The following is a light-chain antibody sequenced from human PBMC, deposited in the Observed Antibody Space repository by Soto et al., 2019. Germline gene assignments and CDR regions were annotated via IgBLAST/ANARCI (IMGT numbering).Light chain of an antibody. Sequence: VLTQPPSASGTPGQRVTISCSGSRSNIGRNTVNWFQQLPGTAPKLLIYSNNQRPSGVPDRFSGSKSGTSASLAISGLQSEDEADYYCAAWDDSLNGVVFGGGTKLTVL. CDR2: SNN. CDR3: AAWDDSLNGVV. J-gene: IGLJ2*01. CDR1: RSNIGRNT. V-gene: IGLV1-44*01.